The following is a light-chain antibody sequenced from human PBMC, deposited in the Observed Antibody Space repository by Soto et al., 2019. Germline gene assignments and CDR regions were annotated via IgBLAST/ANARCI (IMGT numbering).Light chain of an antibody. CDR2: GVT. J-gene: IGLJ3*02. Sequence: QSALTQPPSASGSPGQSVTISCTGTSSDVVAYNYVSWYQQYPGKAPKLVIYGVTKRPSGVPDRFSGSKSDKTASLTVSGLQPEDEADYYCTSYAGSNIWVFGGGTKVTVL. CDR3: TSYAGSNIWV. CDR1: SSDVVAYNY. V-gene: IGLV2-8*01.